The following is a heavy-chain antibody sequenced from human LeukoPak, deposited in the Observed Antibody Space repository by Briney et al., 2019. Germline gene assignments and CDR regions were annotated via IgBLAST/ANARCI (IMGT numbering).Heavy chain of an antibody. CDR2: IYTSGST. J-gene: IGHJ5*02. D-gene: IGHD3-10*01. CDR3: ARAITMVRGVTLYHWFDP. CDR1: GGSISSYY. V-gene: IGHV4-4*07. Sequence: SETLSLTCTVPGGSISSYYWSWIRQPAGKGLEWIGRIYTSGSTNYNPSLKSRVTMSVDTSKNQFSLKLSSVTAADTAVYYCARAITMVRGVTLYHWFDPWGQGTLVTVSS.